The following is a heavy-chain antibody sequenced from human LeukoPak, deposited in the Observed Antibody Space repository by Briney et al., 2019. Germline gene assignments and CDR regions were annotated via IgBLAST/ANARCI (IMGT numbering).Heavy chain of an antibody. J-gene: IGHJ3*02. Sequence: GGSLRLSCTASGFTFGDYAMSWVRQAPGKGLEWVGFIRSKAYGGTTEYAASVKGRFTISRDDSKSIAYLQMNSLKTEDTAVYYCTRGYDCVWGSYRYRAFDIWGQGTMVTVSS. D-gene: IGHD3-16*02. CDR1: GFTFGDYA. CDR3: TRGYDCVWGSYRYRAFDI. CDR2: IRSKAYGGTT. V-gene: IGHV3-49*04.